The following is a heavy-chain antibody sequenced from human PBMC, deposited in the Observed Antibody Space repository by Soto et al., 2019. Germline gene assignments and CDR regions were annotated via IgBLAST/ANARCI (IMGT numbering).Heavy chain of an antibody. Sequence: PSETLSLTCTVSGGSISSGGYYWSWIRQHPGKGLEWIGYIYYSGSTYYNPSLKSRVTISVDTSKNQFSLKLSSVTAADTAVYYCARVGAEYNRFDPWGQGTLVTVSS. J-gene: IGHJ5*02. V-gene: IGHV4-31*03. CDR3: ARVGAEYNRFDP. CDR2: IYYSGST. D-gene: IGHD1-26*01. CDR1: GGSISSGGYY.